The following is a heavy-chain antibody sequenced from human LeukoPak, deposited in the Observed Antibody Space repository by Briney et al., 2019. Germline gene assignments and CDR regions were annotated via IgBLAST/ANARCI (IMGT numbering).Heavy chain of an antibody. Sequence: GGSLRLSCAASEFTFSSYNMNWVRQAPGKGLEWVSFIYSGGNTHYSDSVKGRFTLSRDNSKNTLYLQMNSLRAEDTAIYYCARRAGEYSHPYDYWGQGTLVTVSS. J-gene: IGHJ4*02. CDR2: IYSGGNT. D-gene: IGHD2-15*01. CDR3: ARRAGEYSHPYDY. V-gene: IGHV3-53*01. CDR1: EFTFSSYN.